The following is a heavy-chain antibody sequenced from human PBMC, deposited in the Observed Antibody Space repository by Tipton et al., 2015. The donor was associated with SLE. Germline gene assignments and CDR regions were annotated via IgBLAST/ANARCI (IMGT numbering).Heavy chain of an antibody. Sequence: SLTFSVSGGSISSGSYYWSWIRQPAGKGLEWIGRIYTSGSTNYNPSLKSRVTISVDTSKNQFSLTLSSGTAADTAVYYCARGGAFDYWGQGTLVTVSS. D-gene: IGHD1-26*01. CDR2: IYTSGST. J-gene: IGHJ4*02. V-gene: IGHV4-61*02. CDR1: GGSISSGSYY. CDR3: ARGGAFDY.